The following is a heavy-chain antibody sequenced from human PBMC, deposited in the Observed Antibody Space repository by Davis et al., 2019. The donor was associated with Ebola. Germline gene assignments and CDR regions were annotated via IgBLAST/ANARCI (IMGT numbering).Heavy chain of an antibody. CDR2: TYYNSKLYN. V-gene: IGHV6-1*01. J-gene: IGHJ6*02. Sequence: PSETLSLTCDISGDSVSINSAGWNWIRQSPSRGLEWLGRTYYNSKLYNDYAVSVKSRITINPDTSKNQFSLQLTSVTPEDTALYYCARGWLRGGMDVWGEGTTVTV. CDR1: GDSVSINSAG. D-gene: IGHD5-18*01. CDR3: ARGWLRGGMDV.